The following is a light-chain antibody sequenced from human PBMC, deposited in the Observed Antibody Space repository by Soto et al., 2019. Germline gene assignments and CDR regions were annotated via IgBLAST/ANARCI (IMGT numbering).Light chain of an antibody. V-gene: IGKV1-9*01. CDR3: QQLNSYPIT. CDR2: AAS. Sequence: DIHMTQSPSSLSASVGERVTISFQASQDISNYLNWYQQKPGKAPKLLIYAASTLQSGVPSRFSGSGSGTEFTLTISSLQPEDFATYYCQQLNSYPITFGQGTRLEI. J-gene: IGKJ5*01. CDR1: QDISNY.